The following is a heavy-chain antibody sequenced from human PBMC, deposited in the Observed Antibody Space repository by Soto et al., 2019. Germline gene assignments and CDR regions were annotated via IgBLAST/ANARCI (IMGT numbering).Heavy chain of an antibody. CDR2: IYYSGST. V-gene: IGHV4-30-4*01. CDR1: GGSISSGDYY. Sequence: PSETLSLTCTVSGGSISSGDYYWSWIRQPPGKGLEWIGYIYYSGSTYYNPSLKSRVTISVDTSKNQFSLKLSSVTAADTALYYCARASLYGDYMYYFDYWGQGTLVTVSS. J-gene: IGHJ4*02. D-gene: IGHD4-17*01. CDR3: ARASLYGDYMYYFDY.